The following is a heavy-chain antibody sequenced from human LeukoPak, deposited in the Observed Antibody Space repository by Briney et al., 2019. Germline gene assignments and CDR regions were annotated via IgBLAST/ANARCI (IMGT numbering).Heavy chain of an antibody. D-gene: IGHD3-10*01. CDR1: GFTFSSYA. CDR3: AKSDTVLWFGELIWSYFDY. CDR2: ISGSGGST. Sequence: PGGSLRLSCAASGFTFSSYAMSWVRQAPGKGLEWVSAISGSGGSTYYADSVKGRFTISRDNSKNTLYLQMNSLRAEDTAVYYCAKSDTVLWFGELIWSYFDYWGQGTLVTVSS. J-gene: IGHJ4*02. V-gene: IGHV3-23*01.